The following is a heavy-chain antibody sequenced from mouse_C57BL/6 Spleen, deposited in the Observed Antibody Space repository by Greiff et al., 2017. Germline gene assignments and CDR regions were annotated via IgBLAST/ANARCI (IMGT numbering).Heavy chain of an antibody. CDR3: ARRGDYGSRRDYYAMDY. J-gene: IGHJ4*01. Sequence: VQLQQPGAELVKPGASVKLSCKASGYTFTSYWMHWVKQRPGQGLEWIGMIHPNSGSTNYNEKFKSKATLTVDKSSSTAYMQLSSLTSEDSAVYYCARRGDYGSRRDYYAMDYWGQGTSVTVSS. D-gene: IGHD1-1*01. CDR2: IHPNSGST. V-gene: IGHV1-64*01. CDR1: GYTFTSYW.